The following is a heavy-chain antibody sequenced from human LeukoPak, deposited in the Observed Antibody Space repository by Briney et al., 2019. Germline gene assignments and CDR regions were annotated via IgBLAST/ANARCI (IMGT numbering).Heavy chain of an antibody. J-gene: IGHJ4*02. CDR1: GFTFSSYW. CDR3: ARGGDWLFDY. Sequence: GSLRLSCAASGFTFSSYWMHWVRQPPGKGLEWIGEIHHSKSSNYYPSLKSRVTISVDKSKNQFSLELNSVTAADTAVYYCARGGDWLFDYWGQGILVTVSS. CDR2: IHHSKSS. D-gene: IGHD2-21*02. V-gene: IGHV4-4*02.